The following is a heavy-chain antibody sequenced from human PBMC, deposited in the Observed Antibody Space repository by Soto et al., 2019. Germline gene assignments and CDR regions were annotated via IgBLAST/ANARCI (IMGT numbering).Heavy chain of an antibody. CDR2: ISAYNGNT. Sequence: QVQLVQSGAEVKKPGASVKVSCKASGYTFTSYGISWVRQAPGQGLEWMGWISAYNGNTNYAQKLHGRVAMTTVTSARPDYMELRSLRSDDTAVYYCARDGLGAARASFDPWGQGTLVTVSS. CDR1: GYTFTSYG. J-gene: IGHJ5*02. CDR3: ARDGLGAARASFDP. D-gene: IGHD6-6*01. V-gene: IGHV1-18*01.